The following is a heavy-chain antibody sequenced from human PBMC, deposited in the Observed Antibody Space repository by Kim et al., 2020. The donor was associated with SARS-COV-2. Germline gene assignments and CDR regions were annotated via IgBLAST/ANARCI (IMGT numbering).Heavy chain of an antibody. D-gene: IGHD3-22*01. V-gene: IGHV3-11*06. J-gene: IGHJ4*02. Sequence: KGRFTISRDNAKNSLYLQMNSLRAEDTAVYYCARASPYYYDSSGYYYSDYWGQGTLVTVSS. CDR3: ARASPYYYDSSGYYYSDY.